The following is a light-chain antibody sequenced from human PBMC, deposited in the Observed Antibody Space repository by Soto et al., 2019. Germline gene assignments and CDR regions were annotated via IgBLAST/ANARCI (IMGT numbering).Light chain of an antibody. CDR3: CSYAGSSTYV. CDR1: SSDVGSYNL. Sequence: QSVLTQPASVLASPGESIIISCTGTSSDVGSYNLVSWYQQHPGKAPKLMIYEVSKRPSGVSNRFSGSKSGNTASLTISWLQAEDEADYYCCSYAGSSTYVFGTGTKVTVL. J-gene: IGLJ1*01. CDR2: EVS. V-gene: IGLV2-23*02.